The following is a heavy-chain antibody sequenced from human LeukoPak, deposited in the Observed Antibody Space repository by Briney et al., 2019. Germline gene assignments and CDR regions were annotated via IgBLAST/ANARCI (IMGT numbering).Heavy chain of an antibody. Sequence: GGSLRLSCAASGLTLRTYAVSWVRQAPGKGLEWVSSISHRDGDGTTNYADSVTGRFTISRDDSRDTVSLQMDSLRVEDTAVYYCAAGGLSSLFNEYWGQGTLVTVSS. CDR3: AAGGLSSLFNEY. V-gene: IGHV3-23*01. CDR2: ISHRDGDGTT. D-gene: IGHD6-13*01. J-gene: IGHJ4*02. CDR1: GLTLRTYA.